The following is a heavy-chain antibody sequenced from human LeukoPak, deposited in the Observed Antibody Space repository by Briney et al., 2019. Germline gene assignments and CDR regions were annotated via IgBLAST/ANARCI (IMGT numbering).Heavy chain of an antibody. CDR2: ITTDETT. J-gene: IGHJ5*02. CDR1: GFPFSIAW. V-gene: IGHV3-74*01. Sequence: GGSLRLSCAASGFPFSIAWMHWFRQVPGKGLMWVSRITTDETTTYADSVRGRFTISRDNAKNTVYLQMNSLRAEDTAVYYCARINWFDPWGQGTLVTVSS. CDR3: ARINWFDP.